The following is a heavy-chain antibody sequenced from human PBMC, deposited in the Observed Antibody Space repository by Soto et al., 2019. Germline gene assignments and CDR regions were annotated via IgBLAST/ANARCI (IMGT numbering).Heavy chain of an antibody. CDR3: ARWGTQLWQNFIDY. CDR1: GGSISTGDYY. Sequence: SETLSLTCTVSGGSISTGDYYWSWIRQPPGKGLEWIGYIYYSGNTYYNPSLKSRLTISIDTSRNQFSLKLSSVTAADTAVYYCARWGTQLWQNFIDYWGQGTLVTVSS. V-gene: IGHV4-30-4*01. CDR2: IYYSGNT. J-gene: IGHJ4*02. D-gene: IGHD5-18*01.